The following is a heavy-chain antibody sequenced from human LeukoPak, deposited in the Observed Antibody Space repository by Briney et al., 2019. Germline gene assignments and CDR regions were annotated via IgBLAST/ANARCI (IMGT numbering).Heavy chain of an antibody. V-gene: IGHV4-59*01. CDR1: GGTISSYY. Sequence: SETLSLTCTASGGTISSYYWSWIRQPPGKGLEWIGYIYYSGSTNYNPSLKSRVTISVDTSKNQFSLKLSSVTAADTAVYYCARDRPYCSSTSCLNDAFDIWGQGTMVTVSS. D-gene: IGHD2-2*01. CDR2: IYYSGST. J-gene: IGHJ3*02. CDR3: ARDRPYCSSTSCLNDAFDI.